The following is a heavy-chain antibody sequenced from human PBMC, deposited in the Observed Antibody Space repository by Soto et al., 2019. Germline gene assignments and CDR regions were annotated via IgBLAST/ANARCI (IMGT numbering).Heavy chain of an antibody. Sequence: PSETLSLTCTVSGGSISSSSYYWGWIRQPPGKGLEWIGSIYYSGSTYYNPSLKSRVTIXXXTXXXXXSLXLSXVTXADTAVYYCAKSIKTYYFDYWGQGTLVTVSS. V-gene: IGHV4-39*01. CDR1: GGSISSSSYY. CDR2: IYYSGST. CDR3: AKSIKTYYFDY. J-gene: IGHJ4*02. D-gene: IGHD3-10*01.